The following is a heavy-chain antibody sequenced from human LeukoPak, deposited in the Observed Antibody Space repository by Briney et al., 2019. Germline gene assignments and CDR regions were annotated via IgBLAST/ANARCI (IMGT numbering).Heavy chain of an antibody. V-gene: IGHV3-11*01. CDR2: SSGSTI. CDR3: ARSNSIGWYGPFDY. Sequence: GGSLRLSCAASGFTFSDYYMSSSGSTIYYADSAKGRFTISRDNAKNSLYLQMNSLRAEDTAVYSCARSNSIGWYGPFDYWGQGTLVTVSS. D-gene: IGHD6-19*01. CDR1: GFTFSDYY. J-gene: IGHJ4*02.